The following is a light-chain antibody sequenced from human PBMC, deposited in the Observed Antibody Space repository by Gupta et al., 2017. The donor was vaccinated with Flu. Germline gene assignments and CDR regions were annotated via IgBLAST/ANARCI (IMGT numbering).Light chain of an antibody. V-gene: IGKV1-33*01. Sequence: PSSLSASVGDRVTITCQASQDIRNYLNWYQQKPGEAPKVLIYDASSLQTGVPSRFSGSGSGTTFTLTITSLQPEDFATYYCLQDANELISFGGGTKVEIK. CDR2: DAS. J-gene: IGKJ4*01. CDR1: QDIRNY. CDR3: LQDANELIS.